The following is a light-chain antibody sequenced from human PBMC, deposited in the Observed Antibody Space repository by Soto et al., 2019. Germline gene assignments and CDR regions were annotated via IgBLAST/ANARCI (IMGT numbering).Light chain of an antibody. Sequence: QSALTQPASVSGSPGQSIAISCTGTSSDVGGYNYVSWYQQHLGKAPKLIIYDVTNRPSGVSNRFSGSKSGNTASLTISGLQAVDEADYYCGSYTSSRTYLFATGTKVTVL. CDR1: SSDVGGYNY. V-gene: IGLV2-14*01. CDR2: DVT. J-gene: IGLJ1*01. CDR3: GSYTSSRTYL.